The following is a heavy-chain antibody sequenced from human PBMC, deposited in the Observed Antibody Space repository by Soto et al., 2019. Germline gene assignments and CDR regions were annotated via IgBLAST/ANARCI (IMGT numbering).Heavy chain of an antibody. CDR3: TRGRWTWRLND. V-gene: IGHV4-34*01. CDR2: INHSGTT. Sequence: QVQLQQWGAGLLKPSETLSLTCAVYGGPFGAYYWSWIRQLPGKGLEWIGEINHSGTTNYNPSLKSRVTISADTSKNQFSLRVSSVTAADTAVYYCTRGRWTWRLNDWGQGTLVTVSS. D-gene: IGHD2-21*01. CDR1: GGPFGAYY. J-gene: IGHJ4*02.